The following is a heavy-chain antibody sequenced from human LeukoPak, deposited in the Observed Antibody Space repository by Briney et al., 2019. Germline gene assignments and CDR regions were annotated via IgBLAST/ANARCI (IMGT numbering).Heavy chain of an antibody. CDR3: ARVGGYCSSTSCYNWFDP. CDR2: IIPIFGTA. D-gene: IGHD2-2*01. Sequence: GASVKVSCKASGGTFSSYAISWVRQAPGQGLEWMGGIIPIFGTANYAQKFQGRVTITADESTSTAYMELSSLRSEDTAVYYCARVGGYCSSTSCYNWFDPWAREPWSPSPQ. J-gene: IGHJ5*02. V-gene: IGHV1-69*13. CDR1: GGTFSSYA.